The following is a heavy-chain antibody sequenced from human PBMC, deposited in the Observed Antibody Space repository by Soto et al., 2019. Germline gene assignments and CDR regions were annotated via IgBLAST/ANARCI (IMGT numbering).Heavy chain of an antibody. D-gene: IGHD6-19*01. V-gene: IGHV3-23*01. CDR2: ISSGDAFT. J-gene: IGHJ4*02. CDR1: GFNFRNYA. CDR3: AKDRQDSSFS. Sequence: PGGSLRLSCAASGFNFRNYAMSWVRQAPGKGLEWVSTISSGDAFTYYADSVKGRFTISRDYSKSTLYLQMNTLRAEDTAVYYCAKDRQDSSFSRGRGTLVTVSS.